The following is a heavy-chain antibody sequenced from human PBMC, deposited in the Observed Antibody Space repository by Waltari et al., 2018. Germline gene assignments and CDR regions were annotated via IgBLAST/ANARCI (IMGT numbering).Heavy chain of an antibody. CDR2: IIPIFGTA. V-gene: IGHV1-69*01. CDR1: GYTFTGYY. Sequence: QVQLVQSGAEVKKPGASVKVSCKASGYTFTGYYMHWVRQAPGQGLEWMGGIIPIFGTANYAQKFQGRVTITTDESTSTAYMELSSLRSEDTAVYYCARDSTVTTPHYYYGMDVWGQGTTVTVSS. J-gene: IGHJ6*02. D-gene: IGHD4-17*01. CDR3: ARDSTVTTPHYYYGMDV.